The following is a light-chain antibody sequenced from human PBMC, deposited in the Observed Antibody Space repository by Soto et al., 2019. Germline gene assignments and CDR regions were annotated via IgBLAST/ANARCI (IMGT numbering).Light chain of an antibody. CDR2: DAS. V-gene: IGKV3-20*01. Sequence: EFVLTHSPGTLSLSPWERATLSCRASQTVRNNYLAWYQQKPGQAPRLLIYDASSRATGIPDRFSGGGSGTDFTLTISGLEPEDFAVYYCQQFSSYPLNFGGGTKVDI. CDR3: QQFSSYPLN. J-gene: IGKJ4*01. CDR1: QTVRNNY.